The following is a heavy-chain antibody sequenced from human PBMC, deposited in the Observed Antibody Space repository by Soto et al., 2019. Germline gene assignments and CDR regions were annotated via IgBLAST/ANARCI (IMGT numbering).Heavy chain of an antibody. CDR2: IYPGDSDS. CDR3: SRQPRPIIDYFDL. Sequence: DSLKISCKGSGYNFTNFGIAWVRQMPGKGLEWMAIIYPGDSDSKYRPSLQGQVTISADKSTNSAYLQWSSLKASDTAIYYCSRQPRPIIDYFDLWGQGTLVTVSS. D-gene: IGHD1-20*01. J-gene: IGHJ4*01. V-gene: IGHV5-51*01. CDR1: GYNFTNFG.